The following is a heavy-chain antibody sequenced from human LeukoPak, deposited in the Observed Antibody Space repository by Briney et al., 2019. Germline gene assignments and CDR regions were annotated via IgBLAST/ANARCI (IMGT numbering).Heavy chain of an antibody. CDR3: ARGRSGMVRGVIITTMKYNWFDP. D-gene: IGHD3-10*01. CDR1: GYTFTSYD. V-gene: IGHV1-8*01. CDR2: MNPNSGNT. J-gene: IGHJ5*02. Sequence: ASVKVSCKVSGYTFTSYDINWVRQATGQGLEWMGWMNPNSGNTGYAQKFQGRVTMTRNTSISTAYMELSSLRSEDTAVYYCARGRSGMVRGVIITTMKYNWFDPWGQGTLVTVSS.